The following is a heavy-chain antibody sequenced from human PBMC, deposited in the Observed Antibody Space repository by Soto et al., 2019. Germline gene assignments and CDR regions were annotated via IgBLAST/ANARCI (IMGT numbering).Heavy chain of an antibody. CDR3: HGYGY. CDR2: IYTGGTT. CDR1: GFPAVSSTY. Sequence: EVQLVESGGGLIQPGGSLRLSFVVPGFPAVSSTYMGWVRQAPGKGLEWVSVIYTGGTTYNADSVKGRFTISRENSKNTLYLQMNSLRAEVTAVYYGHGYGYWGQGTLVTVSS. J-gene: IGHJ4*02. V-gene: IGHV3-53*01. D-gene: IGHD5-12*01.